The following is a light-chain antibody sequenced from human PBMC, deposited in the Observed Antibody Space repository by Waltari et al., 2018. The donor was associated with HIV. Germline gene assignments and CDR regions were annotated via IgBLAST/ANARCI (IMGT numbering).Light chain of an antibody. V-gene: IGLV1-40*01. CDR3: QSYDSSLSVNWV. Sequence: QSVLTQPPSVSGAPGQRVTLPCPGLTSNIGAGYDVHWYQHLPGTAPKLLIYGNNNRPSGVPDRFSGSRSGTSSSLAITGLQAEDEAVYYCQSYDSSLSVNWVFGGGTKLTVL. J-gene: IGLJ3*02. CDR2: GNN. CDR1: TSNIGAGYD.